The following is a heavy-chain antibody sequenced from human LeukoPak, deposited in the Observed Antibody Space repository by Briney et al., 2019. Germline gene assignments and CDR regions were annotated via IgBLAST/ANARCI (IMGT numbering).Heavy chain of an antibody. CDR1: GFTFSGYA. CDR3: AKAPPYRPEWYYFDY. Sequence: GGSLRLSCAASGFTFSGYAVSWVRQAPGKGLEWVSAISGSGGSTYYADSVKGRFTISRDNSKNTLYLQMNSLRAEDTAVYYCAKAPPYRPEWYYFDYWGQGTLVTVSS. V-gene: IGHV3-23*01. J-gene: IGHJ4*02. D-gene: IGHD3-3*01. CDR2: ISGSGGST.